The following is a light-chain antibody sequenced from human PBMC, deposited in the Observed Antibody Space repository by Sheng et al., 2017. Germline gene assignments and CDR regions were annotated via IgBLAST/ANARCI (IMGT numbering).Light chain of an antibody. V-gene: IGKV3-20*01. Sequence: EIVLTQSPDTLSLFPGDRATLSCRASQTIISSFLAWYQHKPGQAPRLLIYGASSRATAIPDRFSGSGSGTDFTLTISRLEPEDFAVYYCQQYGSSPFTFGPGTKVDIK. J-gene: IGKJ3*01. CDR2: GAS. CDR3: QQYGSSPFT. CDR1: QTIISSF.